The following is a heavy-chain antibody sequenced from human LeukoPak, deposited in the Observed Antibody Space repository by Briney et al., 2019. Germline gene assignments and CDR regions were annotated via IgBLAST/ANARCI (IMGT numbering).Heavy chain of an antibody. Sequence: GGSLRLSCAASGFTFSSYSMNWVRQAPGKGLEWVSSISSSSSYIYYADSVKGRFTISRDNAMNSLYLQMNSLRAEDTAVYYFARDRGYGSGSYLDYWGQGTLVTVSS. CDR1: GFTFSSYS. J-gene: IGHJ4*02. CDR3: ARDRGYGSGSYLDY. CDR2: ISSSSSYI. V-gene: IGHV3-21*01. D-gene: IGHD3-10*01.